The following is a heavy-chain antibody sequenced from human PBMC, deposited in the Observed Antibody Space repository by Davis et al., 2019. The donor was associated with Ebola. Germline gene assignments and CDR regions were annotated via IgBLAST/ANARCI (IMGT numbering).Heavy chain of an antibody. J-gene: IGHJ4*02. V-gene: IGHV4-59*08. D-gene: IGHD1-26*01. Sequence: MPSETLSLTCTVSGGSISSYYWSWIRQPPGKGLEWIGYIYYSGSTNYNPSLKSRVTISVDTSKNQFSLKLSSVTAADTAVYYCARHREIWELPSSIDYWGQGTLVTVSS. CDR2: IYYSGST. CDR1: GGSISSYY. CDR3: ARHREIWELPSSIDY.